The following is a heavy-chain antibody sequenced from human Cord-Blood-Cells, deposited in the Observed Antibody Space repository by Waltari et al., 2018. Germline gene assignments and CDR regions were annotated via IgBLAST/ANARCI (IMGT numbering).Heavy chain of an antibody. V-gene: IGHV3-33*01. CDR2: IWYDGSNK. Sequence: QVQLVESAGGVVQPGRSLRPSCAASGFTFSSYGMHWVRQAPGKGLEWVAVIWYDGSNKYYADSVKGRFTISRDNSKNTLYLQMNSLRAEDTAVYYCAREGRGSYFDYWGQGTLVTVSS. CDR3: AREGRGSYFDY. J-gene: IGHJ4*02. CDR1: GFTFSSYG. D-gene: IGHD1-26*01.